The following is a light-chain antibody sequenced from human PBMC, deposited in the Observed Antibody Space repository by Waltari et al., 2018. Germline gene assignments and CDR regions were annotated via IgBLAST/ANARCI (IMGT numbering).Light chain of an antibody. J-gene: IGLJ3*02. CDR2: GKN. CDR3: NSRDSSGNHLV. V-gene: IGLV3-19*01. CDR1: SLRSDY. Sequence: SSELTQHPAVSVALGQTVGITCQGDSLRSDYASWYQQKPGQAPVLVIYGKNNRPSGIPDRFSGSSSGNTASLTITGAQAEDEADYYCNSRDSSGNHLVFGGGTKLTVL.